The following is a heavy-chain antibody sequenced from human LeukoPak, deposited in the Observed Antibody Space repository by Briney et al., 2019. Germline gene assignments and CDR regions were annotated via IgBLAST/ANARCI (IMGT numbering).Heavy chain of an antibody. CDR2: IRSDGTNK. Sequence: GGSLRLSCATSGFTFSSHSMHWVRQAPGKGLEYVSGIRSDGTNKYYAESVRGRFTVSRDNSKNTLYLQMGSLRADDMAVYYCARRGSRWEFDYWGQGTLVTVS. CDR3: ARRGSRWEFDY. J-gene: IGHJ4*02. D-gene: IGHD6-19*01. CDR1: GFTFSSHS. V-gene: IGHV3-64*02.